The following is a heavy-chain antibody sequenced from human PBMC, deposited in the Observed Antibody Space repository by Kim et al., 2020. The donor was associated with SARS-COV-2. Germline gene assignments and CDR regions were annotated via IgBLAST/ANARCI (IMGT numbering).Heavy chain of an antibody. V-gene: IGHV4-39*01. Sequence: SETLSLTCTVSGGSISSSSYYWGWIRQPPGKGLEWIGSIYYSGSTCYNPSLKSRVTISVDTSKNQFSLKLSSVTAADTAVYYCARLTVVAATLIDYWGQGTLVTVSS. J-gene: IGHJ4*02. CDR3: ARLTVVAATLIDY. CDR2: IYYSGST. D-gene: IGHD2-15*01. CDR1: GGSISSSSYY.